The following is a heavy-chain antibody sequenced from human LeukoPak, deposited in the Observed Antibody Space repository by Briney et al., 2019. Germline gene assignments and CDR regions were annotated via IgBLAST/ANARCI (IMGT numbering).Heavy chain of an antibody. D-gene: IGHD3-10*01. CDR3: ARHHGSGPYASYGMDV. V-gene: IGHV4-59*01. J-gene: IGHJ6*02. CDR2: IYYTGST. CDR1: GGSISTYY. Sequence: SETLSLTCTVSGGSISTYYWSWIRQPPGKGLEWIGYIYYTGSTNYNPSLKSRVTISVDTSKNQFSLKLSSVTAADTAVYYCARHHGSGPYASYGMDVWGQGTTVTVSS.